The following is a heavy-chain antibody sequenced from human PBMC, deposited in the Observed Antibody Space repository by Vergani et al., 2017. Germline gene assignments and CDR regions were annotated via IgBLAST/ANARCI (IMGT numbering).Heavy chain of an antibody. V-gene: IGHV4-61*02. Sequence: QVQLQESGPRLVRPSQTLSLTCTVSGGSINTGAYYWSWIRQPAGKGLEWIGRVYTSGMTNYNPSLKSRVTILVDRSKSQLSLKLTSVTSGDTAVHCCAGELSYYYGSGSDDYNPYYYEGMDVWGPGTTVTVSS. J-gene: IGHJ6*02. CDR1: GGSINTGAYY. CDR3: AGELSYYYGSGSDDYNPYYYEGMDV. D-gene: IGHD3-10*01. CDR2: VYTSGMT.